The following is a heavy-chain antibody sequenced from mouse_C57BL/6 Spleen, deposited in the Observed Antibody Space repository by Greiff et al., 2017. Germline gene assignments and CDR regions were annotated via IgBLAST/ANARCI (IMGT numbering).Heavy chain of an antibody. CDR1: GYTFTSYW. J-gene: IGHJ4*01. Sequence: QVQLQQPGAELVMPGASVKLSCKASGYTFTSYWMHWVKQRPGQGLEWIGEIDPSDSYTNYNQKFKGKSTLTVDKSSSTAYMQLSSLTSEDSAVYFCARYYDYDPYAMDYWGQGTSVTVSS. D-gene: IGHD2-4*01. CDR3: ARYYDYDPYAMDY. CDR2: IDPSDSYT. V-gene: IGHV1-69*01.